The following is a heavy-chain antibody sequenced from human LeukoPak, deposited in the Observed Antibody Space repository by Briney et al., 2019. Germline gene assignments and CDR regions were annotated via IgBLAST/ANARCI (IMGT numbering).Heavy chain of an antibody. CDR3: ARGKRMVTMILVVIPHSFDI. CDR2: IGGSGLTT. CDR1: GFTFNTHG. Sequence: GGSLRLSCAASGFTFNTHGMSWVRQAPGKGLEWVSTIGGSGLTTYYADSVRGRFTISRDNSKNTLYLQMNSLRAEDTAVYYCARGKRMVTMILVVIPHSFDIWGQGTMVTVSS. D-gene: IGHD3-22*01. V-gene: IGHV3-23*01. J-gene: IGHJ3*02.